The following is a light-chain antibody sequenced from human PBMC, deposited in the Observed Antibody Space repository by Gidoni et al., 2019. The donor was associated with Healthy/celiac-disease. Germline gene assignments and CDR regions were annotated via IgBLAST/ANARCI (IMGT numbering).Light chain of an antibody. CDR2: GAS. Sequence: ELVMTQSPATLSVSPGERATLSCRASQSVSSNLAWYQQKPGQAPRLLIYGASTRATGIPARFSGSGSGTEFTLTISSLQSEDFAVYYCQQYNRWYTFGQGTKLEIK. J-gene: IGKJ2*01. CDR1: QSVSSN. CDR3: QQYNRWYT. V-gene: IGKV3-15*01.